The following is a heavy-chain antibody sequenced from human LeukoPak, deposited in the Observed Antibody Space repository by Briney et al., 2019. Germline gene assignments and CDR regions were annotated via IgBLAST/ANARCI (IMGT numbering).Heavy chain of an antibody. D-gene: IGHD3-3*01. CDR1: GFTFSSYS. J-gene: IGHJ4*02. V-gene: IGHV3-21*01. CDR3: ARDSSITIFGVVTPGYFDY. CDR2: ISSSSSYI. Sequence: GGSLRLSCAASGFTFSSYSMNWVRQALGKGLKWVSSISSSSSYIYYADSVKGRFTISRDNAKNSLYLQMNSLRAEDTAVFYCARDSSITIFGVVTPGYFDYWGQGTLVTVSS.